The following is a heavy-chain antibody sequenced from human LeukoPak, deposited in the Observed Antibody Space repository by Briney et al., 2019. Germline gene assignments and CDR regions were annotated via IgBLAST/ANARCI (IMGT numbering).Heavy chain of an antibody. CDR2: INSDGSSR. V-gene: IGHV3-74*01. CDR1: AFTFISYW. Sequence: GSLRLSCATSAFTFISYWMHWVRQAPGKGLVWVSRINSDGSSRSYADYVKGRFTISRDDAKNTLYLQMSSLSVDDTAIYYCTRGSPGYSSSWLDFWGQGILVTVSS. J-gene: IGHJ4*02. CDR3: TRGSPGYSSSWLDF. D-gene: IGHD6-13*01.